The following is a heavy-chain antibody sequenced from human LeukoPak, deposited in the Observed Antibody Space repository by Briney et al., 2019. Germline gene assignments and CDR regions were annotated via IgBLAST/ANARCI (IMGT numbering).Heavy chain of an antibody. Sequence: SETLSLTCTVSDDSISSGDYYWSWIRQPAGKGLEWIGYIYYSGSTNYNPSLKSRVTISVDTSKNQFSLKLSSVTAADTAVYYCARGFDGLRLKGQYFDYWGQGTLVTVSS. CDR2: IYYSGST. J-gene: IGHJ4*02. V-gene: IGHV4-61*10. CDR3: ARGFDGLRLKGQYFDY. CDR1: DDSISSGDYY. D-gene: IGHD5/OR15-5a*01.